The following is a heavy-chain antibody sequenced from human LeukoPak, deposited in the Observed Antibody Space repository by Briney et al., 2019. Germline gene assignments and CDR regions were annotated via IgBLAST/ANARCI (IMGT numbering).Heavy chain of an antibody. CDR3: ARVHGYYDILTGYYRYYFDY. D-gene: IGHD3-9*01. J-gene: IGHJ4*02. Sequence: SETLSLTCAVYDGSFSGYYWTWIRQPPGKGLEWIGEINHSGSTNYNPSLKSRVTISVDTSKNQFSLKLTSVAAADTAVYYCARVHGYYDILTGYYRYYFDYWGQGTLVTVSS. CDR1: DGSFSGYY. V-gene: IGHV4-34*01. CDR2: INHSGST.